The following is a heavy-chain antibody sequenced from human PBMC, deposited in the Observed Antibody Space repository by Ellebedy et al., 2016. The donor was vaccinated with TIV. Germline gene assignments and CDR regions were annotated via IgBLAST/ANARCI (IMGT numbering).Heavy chain of an antibody. Sequence: GGSLRLXXAASGFTFSSYSMNWVRQAPGKGLEWVSSISSSSSYIYYADSVKGRFTISRDNAKNSLYLQMNSLRAEDTAVYYCARGYYYDSSGYNIDYWGQGTLVTVSS. D-gene: IGHD3-22*01. V-gene: IGHV3-21*01. CDR3: ARGYYYDSSGYNIDY. CDR2: ISSSSSYI. CDR1: GFTFSSYS. J-gene: IGHJ4*02.